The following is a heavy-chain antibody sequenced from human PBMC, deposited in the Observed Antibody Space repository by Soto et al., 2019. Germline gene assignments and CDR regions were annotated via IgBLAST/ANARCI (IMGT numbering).Heavy chain of an antibody. V-gene: IGHV3-23*01. CDR2: VGGGGENT. CDR1: GFTFSSYS. CDR3: AKRDSGSGRSPPLINY. Sequence: EVQLLESGGGLVQPGGSLRLSCAASGFTFSSYSMNWVRQAPGKGLEWVATVGGGGENTFYADSVKGRFTISRDDCQNTLYLQMNSLRAEDTAVYLCAKRDSGSGRSPPLINYWGQGTLLTVSS. D-gene: IGHD3-10*01. J-gene: IGHJ4*02.